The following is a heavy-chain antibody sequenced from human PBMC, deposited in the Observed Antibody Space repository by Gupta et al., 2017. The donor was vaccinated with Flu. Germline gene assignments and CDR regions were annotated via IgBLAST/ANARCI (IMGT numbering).Heavy chain of an antibody. CDR1: NASLRGYY. Sequence: QVQLQPWGAGLLKPSETLSLTCAVYNASLRGYYWSWIRQPPGKGPEWIGEIEHSGGTNYNPSLKSRVTMSVDTSKNQCSLNLYSVTAADTAIDDCTRLGGFTVGYNWFDPWGQGTLVTVSS. CDR2: IEHSGGT. D-gene: IGHD4-11*01. J-gene: IGHJ5*02. V-gene: IGHV4-34*01. CDR3: TRLGGFTVGYNWFDP.